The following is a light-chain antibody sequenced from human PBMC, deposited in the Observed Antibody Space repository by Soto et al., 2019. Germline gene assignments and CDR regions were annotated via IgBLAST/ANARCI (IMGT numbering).Light chain of an antibody. Sequence: QSVLTQPPSVSGAPGQRVTISCTGSSSNIGAGYDVHWYQQLPGTAPKLLIYGNSNRPSGVPDRFSGSKSGTSASLAITGLQAEDEAYYCCQSYDSSLSAVVFGGGTKLTVL. J-gene: IGLJ2*01. CDR1: SSNIGAGYD. V-gene: IGLV1-40*01. CDR2: GNS. CDR3: QSYDSSLSAVV.